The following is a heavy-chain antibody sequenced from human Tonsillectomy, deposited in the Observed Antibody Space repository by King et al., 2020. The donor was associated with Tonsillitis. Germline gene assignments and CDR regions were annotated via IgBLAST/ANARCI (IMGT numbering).Heavy chain of an antibody. CDR2: ISYDGSNK. J-gene: IGHJ3*02. V-gene: IGHV3-30*18. CDR3: AKAALRYCSGGSCNGAFDI. D-gene: IGHD2-15*01. CDR1: GFTFSSYG. Sequence: QLVQSGGGVVQPGRSLRLSCAASGFTFSSYGMHWVRQAPGKGLEWVAVISYDGSNKYYADSVKGRFTISRDNSKNTLHLQMNSLRAEDTAVYYCAKAALRYCSGGSCNGAFDIWGQGTMVTVSS.